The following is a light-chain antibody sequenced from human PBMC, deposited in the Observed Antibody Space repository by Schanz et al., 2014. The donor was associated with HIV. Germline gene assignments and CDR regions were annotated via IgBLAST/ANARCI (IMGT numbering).Light chain of an antibody. J-gene: IGLJ2*01. CDR1: SNDVGIYNL. V-gene: IGLV2-14*02. CDR3: SSFTRGTTPVI. CDR2: EVS. Sequence: QSALTQPASVSGSPGQSITISCTGTSNDVGIYNLVSWYQQHPGKAPKLTIYEVSKRPSGVSNRFSGSKSGNTASLTISGLQGEDEADYYCSSFTRGTTPVIFGGGTKLTVL.